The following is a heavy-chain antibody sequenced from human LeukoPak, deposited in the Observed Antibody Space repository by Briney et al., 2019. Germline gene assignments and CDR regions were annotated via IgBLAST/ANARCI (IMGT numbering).Heavy chain of an antibody. CDR2: IIPIFGTA. CDR3: ARAMATGLTLKRGFDY. CDR1: GGTFSSYA. D-gene: IGHD5-24*01. Sequence: GASVKVSCKASGGTFSSYAISWVRQAPGQGLEWMGGIIPIFGTANYAQKFQGRVTITADESTSTAYMELSSLRSEDTAVYYCARAMATGLTLKRGFDYWGQGTLVTVSS. V-gene: IGHV1-69*13. J-gene: IGHJ4*02.